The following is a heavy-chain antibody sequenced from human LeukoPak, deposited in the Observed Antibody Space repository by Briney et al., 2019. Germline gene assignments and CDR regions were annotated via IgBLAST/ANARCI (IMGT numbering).Heavy chain of an antibody. CDR3: ARLWVGGDY. CDR1: GFTFSSYS. D-gene: IGHD3-10*01. CDR2: ISSSSSYI. J-gene: IGHJ4*02. Sequence: GGSLRLSCAASGFTFSSYSMNWVRQAPGKGLEWVSSISSSSSYIYYADSLKGRFTISRDNAKKSVYLQMNSLRAEDTAVYYCARLWVGGDYWGQGTLVTVSS. V-gene: IGHV3-21*01.